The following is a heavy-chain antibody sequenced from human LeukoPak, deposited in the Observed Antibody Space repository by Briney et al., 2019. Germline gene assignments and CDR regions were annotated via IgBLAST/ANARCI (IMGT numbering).Heavy chain of an antibody. J-gene: IGHJ4*02. Sequence: PSETLSLXCTVSGGSISSYYWSWIRQPPGKGLEWIGYIYYSGSTNYNPSLKSRVTISVDTSKNQFSLKLSSVTAADTAVYYCARGPLDLYSSSWLLFDYWGQGTLVTVSS. CDR1: GGSISSYY. CDR2: IYYSGST. CDR3: ARGPLDLYSSSWLLFDY. V-gene: IGHV4-59*01. D-gene: IGHD6-13*01.